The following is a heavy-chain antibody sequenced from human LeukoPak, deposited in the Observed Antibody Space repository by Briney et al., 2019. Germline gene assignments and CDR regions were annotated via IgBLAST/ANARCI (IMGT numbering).Heavy chain of an antibody. CDR3: ARDWAVFSSGWYYNWFDP. J-gene: IGHJ5*02. Sequence: PSETLSLTCTVSGGSISSYYWSWIRQPPGKGLEWIGYIYYSGSTNYNPSLKSRVTISVDTSKNQFSLKLSSVTAADTAVHYCARDWAVFSSGWYYNWFDPWGQGTLVTVSS. D-gene: IGHD6-19*01. V-gene: IGHV4-59*12. CDR2: IYYSGST. CDR1: GGSISSYY.